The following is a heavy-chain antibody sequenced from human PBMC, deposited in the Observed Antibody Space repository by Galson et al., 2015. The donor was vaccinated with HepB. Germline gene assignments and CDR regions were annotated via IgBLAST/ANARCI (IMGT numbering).Heavy chain of an antibody. CDR2: ISGSGGNT. V-gene: IGHV3-23*01. J-gene: IGHJ4*02. CDR3: AKEGRYCSSTNCYDRFDY. Sequence: SLRLSCAASGFTFSSYAMNWVRQAPGKGLEWVSGISGSGGNTYYADSVKGRFTISRDNSKSTLYLQMNSLRAEDTAVYFCAKEGRYCSSTNCYDRFDYWGQGTLVTVSS. CDR1: GFTFSSYA. D-gene: IGHD2-2*01.